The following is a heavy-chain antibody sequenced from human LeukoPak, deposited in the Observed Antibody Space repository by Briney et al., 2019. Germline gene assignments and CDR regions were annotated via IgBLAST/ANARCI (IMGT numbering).Heavy chain of an antibody. D-gene: IGHD3-3*01. Sequence: GSSVKVSCKASGGTFSSYAISWVRQAPGQGLEWMGGIIPIFGTANYAQKFQGRVTITADESTSTAYIELSSLRSEDTAVYYCATGITIFGVVIKGMGYYMDVWGKGTTVTVSS. J-gene: IGHJ6*03. CDR3: ATGITIFGVVIKGMGYYMDV. CDR1: GGTFSSYA. V-gene: IGHV1-69*01. CDR2: IIPIFGTA.